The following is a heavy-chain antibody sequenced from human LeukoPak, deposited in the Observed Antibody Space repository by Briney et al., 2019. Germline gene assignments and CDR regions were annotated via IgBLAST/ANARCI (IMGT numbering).Heavy chain of an antibody. Sequence: GGSLRLSCAASGFTFSSYAMHWVRQAPGKGLEWVAVISYDGSNKYYADSVKGRFTISRDNSKNTLYLRMNSLRAEDTAVYYCARGYCTNGVCYSPWFDPWGQGTLVTVSS. D-gene: IGHD2-8*01. J-gene: IGHJ5*02. CDR1: GFTFSSYA. CDR3: ARGYCTNGVCYSPWFDP. V-gene: IGHV3-30-3*01. CDR2: ISYDGSNK.